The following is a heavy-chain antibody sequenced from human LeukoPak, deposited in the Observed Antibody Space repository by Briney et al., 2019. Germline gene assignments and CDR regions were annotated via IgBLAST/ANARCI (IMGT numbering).Heavy chain of an antibody. D-gene: IGHD6-25*01. CDR3: ASGDNDPLFDY. J-gene: IGHJ4*02. CDR1: TYSITNYY. Sequence: PSETLSLSCTVSTYSITNYYWSWIRQHPGKGLEWIGSIYYSGSTNYNPSLQGRVTISLDTSRNQFSLKLSSVTAADTAVYYCASGDNDPLFDYWGQGTLVTVSS. CDR2: IYYSGST. V-gene: IGHV4-59*06.